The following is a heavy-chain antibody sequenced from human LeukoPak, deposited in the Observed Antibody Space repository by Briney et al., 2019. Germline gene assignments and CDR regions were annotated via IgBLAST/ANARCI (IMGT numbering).Heavy chain of an antibody. D-gene: IGHD5-12*01. CDR2: IIPIFGTA. J-gene: IGHJ4*02. V-gene: IGHV1-69*05. Sequence: SVTVSCKASGGTFSSYAISWVRQAPGQGLEWMGGIIPIFGTANYAQKFQGRVTITTDESTSTAYMELSSLRSEDTAVYYCASPIVATIPSLDYWGQGTLVTVSS. CDR3: ASPIVATIPSLDY. CDR1: GGTFSSYA.